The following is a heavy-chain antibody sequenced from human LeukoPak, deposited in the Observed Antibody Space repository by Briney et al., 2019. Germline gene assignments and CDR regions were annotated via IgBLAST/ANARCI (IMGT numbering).Heavy chain of an antibody. Sequence: ASVKVSCKASGYTFTSYGISWVRQAPGQGLEWMGWISAYNGNTNYAQKLQGRVTMTTDTSTSTAYMELRSLRSDDTAVYYCARSAGRDGYNDPSAEYFQHWGQGTLVTVSS. J-gene: IGHJ1*01. CDR3: ARSAGRDGYNDPSAEYFQH. CDR1: GYTFTSYG. V-gene: IGHV1-18*01. D-gene: IGHD5-24*01. CDR2: ISAYNGNT.